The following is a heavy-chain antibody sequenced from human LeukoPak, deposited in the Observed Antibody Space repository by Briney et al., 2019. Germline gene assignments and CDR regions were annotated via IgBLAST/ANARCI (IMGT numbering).Heavy chain of an antibody. Sequence: PGGSLRLSCAASGFTFSSYEMNWVRQAPGKGLEWVSYISSSGSTIYYADSVKGRFTISRDNAKNSLYLQMNSLRAEDTALYYCAKASSGYYFEFDYWGQGTLVTVSS. CDR1: GFTFSSYE. J-gene: IGHJ4*02. CDR3: AKASSGYYFEFDY. D-gene: IGHD3-22*01. V-gene: IGHV3-48*03. CDR2: ISSSGSTI.